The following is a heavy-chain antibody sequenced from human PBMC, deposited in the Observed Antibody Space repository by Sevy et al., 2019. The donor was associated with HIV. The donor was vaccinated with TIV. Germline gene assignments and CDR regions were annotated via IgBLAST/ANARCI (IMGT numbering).Heavy chain of an antibody. V-gene: IGHV3-23*01. CDR3: AKDASSSWTGGTFQH. CDR2: ISGSGGST. CDR1: GFTFSSYA. D-gene: IGHD6-13*01. Sequence: GGSLRLSCAASGFTFSSYALNWVRQAPGKGLEWVSTISGSGGSTYYAASVKGRFTISRDNSKNTLYLQMDSLRAEDTAVYYCAKDASSSWTGGTFQHWGQGTLVTVSS. J-gene: IGHJ1*01.